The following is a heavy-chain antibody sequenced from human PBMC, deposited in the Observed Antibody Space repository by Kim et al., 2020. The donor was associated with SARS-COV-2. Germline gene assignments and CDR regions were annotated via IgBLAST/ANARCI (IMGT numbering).Heavy chain of an antibody. CDR3: ARVHYCSDYSGYDY. J-gene: IGHJ4*02. Sequence: NPSPKCRVTISVDTSKNQFSLKLSYVTAADTAVYYWARVHYCSDYSGYDYWGQGTLVTVSS. D-gene: IGHD2-15*01. V-gene: IGHV4-34*01.